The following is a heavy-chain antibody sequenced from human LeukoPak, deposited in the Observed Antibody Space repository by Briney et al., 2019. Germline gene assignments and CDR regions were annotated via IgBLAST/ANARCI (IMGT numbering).Heavy chain of an antibody. D-gene: IGHD5-24*01. CDR1: GFTFGDYA. V-gene: IGHV3-49*04. J-gene: IGHJ3*02. CDR3: ARQAHTGRWLPI. CDR2: IRSKAYDETT. Sequence: QSGGSLRLSCVGSGFTFGDYALSWVRQAPGKGLEWIGVIRSKAYDETTDYAASVKGRFTISRNDSENIAYLEMNSLKSDDTALYYCARQAHTGRWLPIWGRGTMVTVSS.